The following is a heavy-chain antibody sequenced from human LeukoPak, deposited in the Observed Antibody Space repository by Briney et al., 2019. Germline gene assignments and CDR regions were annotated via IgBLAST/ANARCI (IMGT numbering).Heavy chain of an antibody. CDR2: INVGGSTI. CDR1: GFTFSSYE. Sequence: QPGGSLRLSCAASGFTFSSYEMNWFRLAPGKGLEWVSYINVGGSTIYYADSVKGRFTISRDNAKNSLYLQMNSLRAEDTAVYYCARAHDYAADYWGQGTLVTVSS. J-gene: IGHJ4*02. V-gene: IGHV3-48*03. D-gene: IGHD4-17*01. CDR3: ARAHDYAADY.